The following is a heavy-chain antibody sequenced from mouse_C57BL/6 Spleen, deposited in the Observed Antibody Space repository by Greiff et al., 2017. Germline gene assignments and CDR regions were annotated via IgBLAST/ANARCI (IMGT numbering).Heavy chain of an antibody. V-gene: IGHV1-52*01. D-gene: IGHD1-1*01. Sequence: QVQLQQPGAELVRPGSSVKLSCKASGYTFTSSWMHWVKQRPIQGLAWIGNVDPSDSDTHYNQTFKGKATLTVDKSSSTAYMQLSSLTSEDSAGYYCARDYGSSSDYGGQGTTLTVSS. CDR3: ARDYGSSSDY. CDR1: GYTFTSSW. CDR2: VDPSDSDT. J-gene: IGHJ2*01.